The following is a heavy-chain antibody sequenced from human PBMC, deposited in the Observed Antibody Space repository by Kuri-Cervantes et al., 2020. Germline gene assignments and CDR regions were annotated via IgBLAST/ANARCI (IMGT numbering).Heavy chain of an antibody. Sequence: SETLSLTCTVSGGSISSGGYYWSWIRQHPGKGLEWIGYIYYSGSTYYNPSLKSRVTISVDTSKNQCSLKLSSVTAADTAVYYCAREAVDTAMAPHYYYCMDVWGQGTTVTVSS. CDR2: IYYSGST. V-gene: IGHV4-31*03. CDR3: AREAVDTAMAPHYYYCMDV. CDR1: GGSISSGGYY. J-gene: IGHJ6*02. D-gene: IGHD5-18*01.